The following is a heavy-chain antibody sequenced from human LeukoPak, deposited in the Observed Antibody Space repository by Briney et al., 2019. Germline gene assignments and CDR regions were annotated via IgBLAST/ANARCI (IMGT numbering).Heavy chain of an antibody. Sequence: SETLSLTCTVSGGSISYYYWSWIRQPPGKGLEWIGYIYYSGTTYYNPSLKSRVTISVDTSRNQFSLKLSSVTAADTAVYYCARGTNWNYFFDYWGQGTLVTVSS. CDR3: ARGTNWNYFFDY. CDR2: IYYSGTT. CDR1: GGSISYYY. V-gene: IGHV4-59*01. J-gene: IGHJ4*02. D-gene: IGHD1-7*01.